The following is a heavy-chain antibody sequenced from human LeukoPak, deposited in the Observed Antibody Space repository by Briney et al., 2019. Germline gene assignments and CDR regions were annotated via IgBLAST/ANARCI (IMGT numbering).Heavy chain of an antibody. V-gene: IGHV3-23*01. CDR1: GFTFSSYA. Sequence: GGSLRLSCAASGFTFSSYAMSWVRQAPGKGLEWVSAIGGSGGSTYYADSVKGRFTISRDNSKNTLYLQMNSLRAEDAAVYYCAKGDMITFGGVIVDWGQGTLVTVSS. CDR3: AKGDMITFGGVIVD. J-gene: IGHJ4*02. CDR2: IGGSGGST. D-gene: IGHD3-16*02.